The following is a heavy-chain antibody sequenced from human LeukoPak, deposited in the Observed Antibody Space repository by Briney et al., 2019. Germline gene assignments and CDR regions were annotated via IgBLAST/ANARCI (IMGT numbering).Heavy chain of an antibody. V-gene: IGHV1-24*01. J-gene: IGHJ6*02. CDR3: ATSRSSYCSSTSCTNYYYYGMDV. D-gene: IGHD2-2*01. CDR2: FDPEDGET. CDR1: GYTLTELS. Sequence: ASVTVSCKVSGYTLTELSMHWVRQAPGKGLEWMGGFDPEDGETIYAQKFQGRVTMTEDTSTDTAYMELSSLRSEDTAVYYCATSRSSYCSSTSCTNYYYYGMDVWGQGTTVTVSS.